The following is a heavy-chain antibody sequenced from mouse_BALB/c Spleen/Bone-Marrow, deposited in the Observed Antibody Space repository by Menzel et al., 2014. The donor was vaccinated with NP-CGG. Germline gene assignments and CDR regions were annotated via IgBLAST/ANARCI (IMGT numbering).Heavy chain of an antibody. CDR1: GYTFTSYY. CDR2: IYPGNVNT. D-gene: IGHD2-1*01. CDR3: AREGNPYAMDY. Sequence: QVQLQQSGPELVKPGASVMISCKASGYTFTSYYIHWVKQRPGQGLEWIGWIYPGNVNTKYNEKFKGKATLTADKSSGTAYMQLSSLTSEDSAVYFCAREGNPYAMDYWGQGTSVTVSS. V-gene: IGHV1S56*01. J-gene: IGHJ4*01.